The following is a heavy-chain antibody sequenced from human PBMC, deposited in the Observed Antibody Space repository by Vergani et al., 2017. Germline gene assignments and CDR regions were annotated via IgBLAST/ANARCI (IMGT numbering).Heavy chain of an antibody. V-gene: IGHV3-30*02. CDR2: IRSDEIRR. D-gene: IGHD2-15*01. CDR3: AKEGGGYCSGGTCYPEY. J-gene: IGHJ4*02. Sequence: QVQLVESGGGVVQPGGSLRLSCAASGFTFNSYGMHWVRQAPGKGLEWVASIRSDEIRRYYGDSMGGPFTISRDNSKNTLYLQMKSLRPEDTAVYYCAKEGGGYCSGGTCYPEYWGQGTLVIVSS. CDR1: GFTFNSYG.